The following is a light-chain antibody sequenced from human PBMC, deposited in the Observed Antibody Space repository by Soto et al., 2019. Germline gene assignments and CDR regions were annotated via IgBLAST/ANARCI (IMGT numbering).Light chain of an antibody. CDR3: QQYGSSPIT. V-gene: IGKV3-20*01. J-gene: IGKJ5*01. CDR2: GAS. CDR1: QSVNSD. Sequence: EIIMAPSPAPVPSAPGGRGPPSLQAIQSVNSDLAWYQQTPGQAPRPLIYGASTRATGIPARFRGSGSGTDFTLTISRLEPEDFAVYYCQQYGSSPITFGQGTRLEIK.